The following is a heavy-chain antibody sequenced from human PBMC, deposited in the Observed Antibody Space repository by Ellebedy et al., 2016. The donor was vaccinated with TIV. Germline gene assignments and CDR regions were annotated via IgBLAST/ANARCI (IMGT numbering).Heavy chain of an antibody. J-gene: IGHJ1*01. V-gene: IGHV3-66*01. CDR3: SRAAYSSGSSEDH. Sequence: PGGSLRLSCAASGFAASSKFINWVRLPPGKGLEWIAVIFGGGVTYYADSVKGRFTVSIDTAQNTVNLQMNSLRGDDTAVYFCSRAAYSSGSSEDHWGQGSLVTVSS. D-gene: IGHD6-19*01. CDR1: GFAASSKF. CDR2: IFGGGVT.